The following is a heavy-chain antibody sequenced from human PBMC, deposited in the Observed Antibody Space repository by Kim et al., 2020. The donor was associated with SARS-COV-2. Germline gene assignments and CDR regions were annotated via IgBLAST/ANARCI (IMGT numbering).Heavy chain of an antibody. CDR2: VFYSGST. CDR3: ANTGGQGSFYGMDV. D-gene: IGHD6-13*01. V-gene: IGHV4-39*01. Sequence: SETLSLTCTVSGGYINSNTYFWVWIRQPPGKGLEWIGSVFYSGSTYYNPSLKSRVTVSVDTSKSQFSLKLTSVTAADTAIYYCANTGGQGSFYGMDVWGQGISVTVSS. CDR1: GGYINSNTYF. J-gene: IGHJ6*02.